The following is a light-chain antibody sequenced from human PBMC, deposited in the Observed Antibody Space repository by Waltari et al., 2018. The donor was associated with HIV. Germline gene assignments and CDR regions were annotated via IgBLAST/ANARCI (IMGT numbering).Light chain of an antibody. Sequence: EIVLTQSPATLSVSPGDRVTLSCRASESVSSNLAWYQQKPGQAPRLVFYDASSRATGIPDRFSGSGSGTEFTLTISSLQSEDFAVYYCQEYNNWPWTFGQGTKVEIK. CDR1: ESVSSN. V-gene: IGKV3-15*01. CDR2: DAS. CDR3: QEYNNWPWT. J-gene: IGKJ1*01.